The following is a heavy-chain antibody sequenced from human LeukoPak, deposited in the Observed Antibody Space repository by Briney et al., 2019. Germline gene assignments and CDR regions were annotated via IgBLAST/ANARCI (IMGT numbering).Heavy chain of an antibody. V-gene: IGHV3-74*01. CDR1: GFTFSSYW. CDR2: IKSDGSST. J-gene: IGHJ4*02. Sequence: GGSLRLSCAASGFTFSSYWMHWVRQAPGKGLVWVSRIKSDGSSTSYADSVKGRLTISRDNAKNTLYLQMNSLRAEDTAVYYCARARGGDSLFDYWGQGTLVTVSS. CDR3: ARARGGDSLFDY. D-gene: IGHD2-21*02.